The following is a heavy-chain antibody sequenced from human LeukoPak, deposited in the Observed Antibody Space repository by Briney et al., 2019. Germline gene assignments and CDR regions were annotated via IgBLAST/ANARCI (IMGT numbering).Heavy chain of an antibody. D-gene: IGHD6-13*01. CDR3: ARARGGGSSWYVSFDY. CDR2: IIPIFGTA. CDR1: GGTFSSYA. V-gene: IGHV1-69*05. J-gene: IGHJ4*02. Sequence: ASVKVSCKASGGTFSSYAISWVRQAPGQGLEWMGGIIPIFGTANYAQKFQGRVTMTRDTSTSTVYMELSSLRSEDTAVYYCARARGGGSSWYVSFDYWGQGTLVTVSS.